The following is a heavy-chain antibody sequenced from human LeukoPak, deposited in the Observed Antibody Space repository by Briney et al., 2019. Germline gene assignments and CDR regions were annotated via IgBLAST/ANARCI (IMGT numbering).Heavy chain of an antibody. J-gene: IGHJ5*02. CDR1: GGSISSSSYY. CDR3: ARGLTTVSSYNWFDP. CDR2: IYYSGST. D-gene: IGHD4-4*01. V-gene: IGHV4-39*07. Sequence: SETLSLTCIVSGGSISSSSYYWGWIRQPPGKGLEWIGTIYYSGSTYYNPSLKSRVTISVDTSKNQFSLKLSSVTAADTAVYYCARGLTTVSSYNWFDPWGQGTLVTVSS.